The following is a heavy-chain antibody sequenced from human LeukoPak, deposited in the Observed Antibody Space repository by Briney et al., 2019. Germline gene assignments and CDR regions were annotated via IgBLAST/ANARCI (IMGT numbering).Heavy chain of an antibody. CDR2: IYSGGST. CDR1: GFTVSSNY. J-gene: IGHJ5*02. CDR3: ARYYDGNWFDP. V-gene: IGHV3-53*01. Sequence: GGSLRLSCAASGFTVSSNYMSWVRQAPGKGLEWVSVIYSGGSTYYADSVKGRFTISRDNSKNTLYLQMNSLRAEDTAVYYCARYYDGNWFDPWGQGTLVTVSS. D-gene: IGHD3-3*01.